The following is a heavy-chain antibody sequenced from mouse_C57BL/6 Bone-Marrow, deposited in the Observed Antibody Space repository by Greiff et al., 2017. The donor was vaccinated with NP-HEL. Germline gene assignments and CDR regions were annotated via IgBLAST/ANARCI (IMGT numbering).Heavy chain of an antibody. Sequence: VQLQQSGPVLVKPGASVKMSCKASGYTFTDYYMNWVKQSHGKSLEWIGVINPYNGGTSYNQKFKGKATLTVDKSSSTAYMELHSLTSEDSAVYYCARGGYSYYYAMDYWGQGTSVTVSS. J-gene: IGHJ4*01. CDR3: ARGGYSYYYAMDY. V-gene: IGHV1-19*01. CDR2: INPYNGGT. D-gene: IGHD2-3*01. CDR1: GYTFTDYY.